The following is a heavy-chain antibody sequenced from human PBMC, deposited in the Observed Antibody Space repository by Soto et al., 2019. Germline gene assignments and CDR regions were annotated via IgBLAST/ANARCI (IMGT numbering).Heavy chain of an antibody. CDR1: GGSISSSSYY. V-gene: IGHV4-39*01. CDR3: ARQPDLWSGSPFDY. J-gene: IGHJ4*02. CDR2: IYYSGST. D-gene: IGHD3-3*01. Sequence: QLQLQESGPGLVKPSETLSLTCTVSGGSISSSSYYWGWIRQPPGKGLEWIGSIYYSGSTYYNPSPNTRVTLAVDTSKIPCSRKLSSVTAADTAVYHCARQPDLWSGSPFDYWGQGTLVTVSS.